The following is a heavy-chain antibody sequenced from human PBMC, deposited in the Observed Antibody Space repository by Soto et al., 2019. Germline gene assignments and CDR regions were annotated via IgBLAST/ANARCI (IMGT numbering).Heavy chain of an antibody. CDR3: AREKGYISGPKNFDS. CDR2: IYDSGSS. Sequence: SETLSLTCTVSGGSVSSGDYFWSWIRQPSGKGLEWIGYIYDSGSSYYNLSLKSRVTMSVDTSKNQFSLKLRSVTAADTAMYYCAREKGYISGPKNFDSWGQGTLVT. D-gene: IGHD5-12*01. V-gene: IGHV4-30-4*01. J-gene: IGHJ4*02. CDR1: GGSVSSGDYF.